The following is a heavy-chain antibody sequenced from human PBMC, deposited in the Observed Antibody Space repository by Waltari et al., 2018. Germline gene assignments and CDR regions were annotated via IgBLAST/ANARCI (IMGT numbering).Heavy chain of an antibody. CDR3: ARLSLDNWNYAY. CDR2: INNSGST. CDR1: GGPIRSSSYY. J-gene: IGHJ4*02. Sequence: QLQLQESGPGLVKPSETLSLTCTVAGGPIRSSSYYWGWIRPPPGKGLEWIGSINNSGSTYYNPSLKSRVTISVDTSKNQFSLKLSSVTAADTAVYYCARLSLDNWNYAYWGQGTLVTVSS. V-gene: IGHV4-39*01. D-gene: IGHD1-20*01.